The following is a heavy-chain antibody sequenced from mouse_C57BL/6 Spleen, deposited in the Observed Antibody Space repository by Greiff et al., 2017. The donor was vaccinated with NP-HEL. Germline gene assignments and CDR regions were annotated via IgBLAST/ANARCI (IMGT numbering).Heavy chain of an antibody. V-gene: IGHV1-81*01. D-gene: IGHD1-1*01. Sequence: VQLQQSGAELARPGASVKLSCKASGYTFTSYGISWVKQRTGQGLEWIGEIYPRSGNTYYNEKFKGKATLTADKSSSTAYMELRSLTSEDSAVYFCARGGLTTVPYYFDYWGQGTTLTVSS. CDR3: ARGGLTTVPYYFDY. CDR2: IYPRSGNT. J-gene: IGHJ2*01. CDR1: GYTFTSYG.